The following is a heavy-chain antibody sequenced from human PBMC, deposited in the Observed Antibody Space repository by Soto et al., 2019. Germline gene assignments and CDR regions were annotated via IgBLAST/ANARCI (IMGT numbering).Heavy chain of an antibody. D-gene: IGHD2-15*01. V-gene: IGHV3-53*04. CDR1: GFTVSSNY. CDR3: ARAQDPQYCSGGSCYGAFDI. Sequence: GGSLRLSCAASGFTVSSNYMSWVRQAPGKGLEWVSVIYSGGSTYYADSVKGRFTISRHNSKNTLYLQMNSLRAEDTAVYYCARAQDPQYCSGGSCYGAFDIWGQGTMVTVSS. CDR2: IYSGGST. J-gene: IGHJ3*02.